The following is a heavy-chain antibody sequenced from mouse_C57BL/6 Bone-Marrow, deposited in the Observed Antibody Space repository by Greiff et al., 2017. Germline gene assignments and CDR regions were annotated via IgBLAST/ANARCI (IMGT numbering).Heavy chain of an antibody. CDR3: ARVPDGTTWDAMDY. CDR1: GYTFTSYW. V-gene: IGHV1-72*01. Sequence: VKLQQPGAELVKPGASVKLSCKASGYTFTSYWMHWVKQRPGRGLEWIGRIDPNSGGTKYNEKFKSKATLTVDKPSSTAYMQLSSLTSADSAVYYCARVPDGTTWDAMDYWGQGTSVTVSS. CDR2: IDPNSGGT. J-gene: IGHJ4*01. D-gene: IGHD2-1*01.